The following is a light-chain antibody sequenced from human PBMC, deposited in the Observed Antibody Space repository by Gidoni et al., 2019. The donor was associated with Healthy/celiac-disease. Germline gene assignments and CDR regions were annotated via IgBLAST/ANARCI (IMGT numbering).Light chain of an antibody. V-gene: IGLV1-44*01. CDR3: AAWDDSLNGWV. J-gene: IGLJ3*02. CDR1: SSNIGSNT. CDR2: SNN. Sequence: QAVLTQPPSASGTPGQRVTISCSGSSSNIGSNTVNWYQQIPGTAPKLLIYSNNQRPSGFPDRFSGSKSGTSASLAISGLQSEDDADYYCAAWDDSLNGWVFGGGTTLTVL.